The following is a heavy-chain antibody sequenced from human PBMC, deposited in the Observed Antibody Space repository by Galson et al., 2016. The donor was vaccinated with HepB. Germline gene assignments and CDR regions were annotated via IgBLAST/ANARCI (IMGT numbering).Heavy chain of an antibody. CDR2: VSANNGNA. CDR1: GYTFTSYE. J-gene: IGHJ6*02. V-gene: IGHV1-18*04. Sequence: SVKVSCKASGYTFTSYEINWVRQAPGQGLEWMGWVSANNGNANYAEKLRGRVTLTTDTSTTTAYLELRSLSSDDTAVYYCARDLGRDYYYYGLDVWGQGTTVTV. CDR3: ARDLGRDYYYYGLDV.